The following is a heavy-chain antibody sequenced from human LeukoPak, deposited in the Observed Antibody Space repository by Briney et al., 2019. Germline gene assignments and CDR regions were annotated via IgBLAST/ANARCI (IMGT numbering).Heavy chain of an antibody. CDR2: INPYSGGT. J-gene: IGHJ4*02. D-gene: IGHD3-9*01. Sequence: ASVNVSCKASGYIFTGYYMHWVRQAPGQGLEWMGWINPYSGGTNYAQKFQGRVTMTRDTSISTAYMELSRLRSDDTAVYYCARVHYDILTGYYFFDYWGQGTLVTVSS. V-gene: IGHV1-2*02. CDR3: ARVHYDILTGYYFFDY. CDR1: GYIFTGYY.